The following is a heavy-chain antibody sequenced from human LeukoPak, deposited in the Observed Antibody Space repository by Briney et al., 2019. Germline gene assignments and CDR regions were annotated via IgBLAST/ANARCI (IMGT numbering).Heavy chain of an antibody. D-gene: IGHD4-17*01. J-gene: IGHJ4*02. CDR1: RYTFTNSG. Sequence: ASVKVSCKASRYTFTNSGISWVRQAPGQGLEWMGWISGYTGNTNYAPKFQGRVTMTTDTSTSTAHMELRSLRSDDTAVYYCARAFSTSVTYYFDYWGQGTLVTVSS. V-gene: IGHV1-18*01. CDR3: ARAFSTSVTYYFDY. CDR2: ISGYTGNT.